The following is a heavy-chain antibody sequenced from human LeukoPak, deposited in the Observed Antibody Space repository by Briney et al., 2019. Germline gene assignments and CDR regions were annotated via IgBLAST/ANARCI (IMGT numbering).Heavy chain of an antibody. D-gene: IGHD1-1*01. Sequence: PGGSLRLSCAASGFTFSIYAMSWVRQAPGKGLEWVSAIDSSGAKIYYADSVKGRFTISRDNAENSLYLQMNSLRAEDTAVYYCARKTGTTGEAFDYWGQGTQVTVSS. CDR2: IDSSGAKI. V-gene: IGHV3-21*04. J-gene: IGHJ4*02. CDR1: GFTFSIYA. CDR3: ARKTGTTGEAFDY.